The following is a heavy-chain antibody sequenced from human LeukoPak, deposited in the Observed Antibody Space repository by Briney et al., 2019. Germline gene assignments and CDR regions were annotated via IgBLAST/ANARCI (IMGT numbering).Heavy chain of an antibody. CDR1: GYTFTSYG. J-gene: IGHJ4*02. V-gene: IGHV1-18*04. CDR3: ARSPYGGYGGIFDY. Sequence: ASVKVSCKASGYTFTSYGISWVQQAPGQGLEWMGWISAYNGNTNYAQKFQGRVTMTRNTSISTAYMELSSLRSEDTAVYYCARSPYGGYGGIFDYWGQGTLVTVSS. CDR2: ISAYNGNT. D-gene: IGHD5-12*01.